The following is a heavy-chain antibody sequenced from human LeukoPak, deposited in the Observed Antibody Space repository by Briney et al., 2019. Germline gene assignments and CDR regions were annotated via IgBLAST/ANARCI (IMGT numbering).Heavy chain of an antibody. D-gene: IGHD3-22*01. CDR2: IYTSGST. Sequence: SETLSLTCAVYGGSSSGYYWSWIRQPAGKGLEWIGRIYTSGSTNYNPSLKSRVTMSVDTSKNQFSLKLSSVTAADTAVYYCAREEGYYDSSGYNWFDPWGQGTLVTVSS. V-gene: IGHV4-4*07. CDR1: GGSSSGYY. CDR3: AREEGYYDSSGYNWFDP. J-gene: IGHJ5*02.